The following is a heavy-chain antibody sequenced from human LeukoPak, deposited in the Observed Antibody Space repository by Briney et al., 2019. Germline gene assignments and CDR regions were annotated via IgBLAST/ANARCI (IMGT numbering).Heavy chain of an antibody. CDR2: IDPSDSYT. V-gene: IGHV5-10-1*01. J-gene: IGHJ4*02. Sequence: GASVKVSCKPSGYTFTGYYMHWVRQTPGKGLEWMGRIDPSDSYTKYSPSFQVHVTISADKSISTAYLQWSSLKASDTAMYYCARRLYSGDEAYDYWGQGTLVTVSS. CDR1: GYTFTGYY. CDR3: ARRLYSGDEAYDY. D-gene: IGHD5-12*01.